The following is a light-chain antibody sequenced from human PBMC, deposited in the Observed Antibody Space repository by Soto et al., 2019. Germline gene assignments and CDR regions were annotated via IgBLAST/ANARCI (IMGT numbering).Light chain of an antibody. CDR1: TGAVTSGHY. Sequence: QAVVTQEPSLTVSPGGTVTLTCGSSTGAVTSGHYPYWFQQKPGQAPRTLIYDTSNKHSWTPARFSASLLGGKAALTLSGAQLEDGAEYSCLLYNSGARVFGGGPQLPVL. V-gene: IGLV7-46*01. CDR2: DTS. CDR3: LLYNSGARV. J-gene: IGLJ3*02.